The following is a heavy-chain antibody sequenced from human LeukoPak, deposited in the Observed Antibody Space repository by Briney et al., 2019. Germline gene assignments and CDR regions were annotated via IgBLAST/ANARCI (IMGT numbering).Heavy chain of an antibody. CDR3: ARRRDLYSGSYYPFDY. V-gene: IGHV5-51*01. D-gene: IGHD1-26*01. J-gene: IGHJ4*02. CDR1: GYSFTNYW. CDR2: IYPGDSDT. Sequence: PGESLKISCKGSGYSFTNYWIGWVRQMPGKGLEWMGVIYPGDSDTIYSPSFQGQVTISADKSIITAYLQWSSLKASDTAMYYCARRRDLYSGSYYPFDYWGQGTLVTVSS.